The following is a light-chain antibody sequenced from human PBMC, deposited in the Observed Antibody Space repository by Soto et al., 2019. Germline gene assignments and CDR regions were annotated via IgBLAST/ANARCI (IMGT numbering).Light chain of an antibody. CDR2: EVN. CDR3: TSYAGSDTPLL. Sequence: QSALTQPPSASGSPGQSVTISCTGTSSDVGDYDYVSWYQQHPGKAPKLLIFEVNKRPSGVPNRFSGSKSGNTASLTVAGLQAEDEAHYYCTSYAGSDTPLLFGGGTKLTVL. CDR1: SSDVGDYDY. J-gene: IGLJ2*01. V-gene: IGLV2-8*01.